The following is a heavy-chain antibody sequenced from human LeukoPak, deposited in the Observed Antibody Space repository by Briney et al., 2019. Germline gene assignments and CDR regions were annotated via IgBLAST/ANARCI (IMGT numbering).Heavy chain of an antibody. Sequence: PSETLSLTCSVSGGSISSSSYYWGWIRQPPGMGLEWIGSIYYSGSTYYNPSLKSRVTISVDTSKNQFSLKLSSVTAADTAVYYCASLQYSSGWPFDYWGQGTLVTVSS. CDR2: IYYSGST. CDR1: GGSISSSSYY. D-gene: IGHD6-19*01. CDR3: ASLQYSSGWPFDY. V-gene: IGHV4-39*01. J-gene: IGHJ4*02.